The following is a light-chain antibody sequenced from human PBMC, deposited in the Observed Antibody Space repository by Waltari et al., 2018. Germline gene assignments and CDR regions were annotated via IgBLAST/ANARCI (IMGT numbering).Light chain of an antibody. CDR2: DVS. Sequence: QSALTQPRSVSGSPGQSVTISCTGTSSDVGGYNYVSWYQQHPGKAPKVMIYDVSQRPSGVPDRFSVSKSDNTASLPISGLQVGDEADYYCCSYAGSYIYVFGSGTKVTVL. CDR3: CSYAGSYIYV. CDR1: SSDVGGYNY. V-gene: IGLV2-11*01. J-gene: IGLJ1*01.